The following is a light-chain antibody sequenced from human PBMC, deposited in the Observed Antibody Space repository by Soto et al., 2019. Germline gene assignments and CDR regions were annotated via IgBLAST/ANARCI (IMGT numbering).Light chain of an antibody. CDR2: KAS. J-gene: IGKJ1*01. CDR1: QSISSW. Sequence: DIQMTQSPSTLSASVGGRVTITCRASQSISSWLAWYQQKPGKAPKLLIYKASSLESGVPSRFSGSGPGTEFTPTISSLQPDDFAASYCQQYNSYSWTFGQGTKVDIK. CDR3: QQYNSYSWT. V-gene: IGKV1-5*03.